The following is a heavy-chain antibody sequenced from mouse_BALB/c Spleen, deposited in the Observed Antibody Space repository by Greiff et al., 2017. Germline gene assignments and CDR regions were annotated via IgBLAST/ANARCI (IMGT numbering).Heavy chain of an antibody. D-gene: IGHD2-4*01. Sequence: EVQLQQSGAELVKPGASVSLSCTASGFNIKDTYMHWVKQRPEQGLEWIGRIDPANGNTKYDPKFQGKATITADTSSNTAYLQLSSLTSEDTAVYYCARHYDYDDAMDYWGQGTSVTVSS. J-gene: IGHJ4*01. CDR3: ARHYDYDDAMDY. V-gene: IGHV14-3*02. CDR1: GFNIKDTY. CDR2: IDPANGNT.